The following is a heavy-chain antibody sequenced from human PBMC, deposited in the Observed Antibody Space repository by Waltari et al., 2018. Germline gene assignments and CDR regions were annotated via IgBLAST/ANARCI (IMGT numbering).Heavy chain of an antibody. CDR3: ARDMHSSSSALGWLDP. V-gene: IGHV3-33*01. CDR2: IWVDGSAK. Sequence: QVQLVESGGGVVQSGRALRLSCVAAGFTFDGYGMHWVRQAPGQAWGLVALIWVDGSAKYYAASVKGRFTVSRDNSKNTFYLQLNSLRAEDTAVYYCARDMHSSSSALGWLDPWGQGTLVTVSS. D-gene: IGHD6-6*01. J-gene: IGHJ5*02. CDR1: GFTFDGYG.